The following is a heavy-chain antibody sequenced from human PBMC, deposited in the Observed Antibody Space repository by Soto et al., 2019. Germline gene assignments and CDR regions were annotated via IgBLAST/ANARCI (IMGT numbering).Heavy chain of an antibody. CDR2: INAGNGNT. D-gene: IGHD2-15*01. J-gene: IGHJ4*02. CDR1: GYTFTSYA. V-gene: IGHV1-3*01. Sequence: QVQLVQSGAEVKKPGASVKVSCKASGYTFTSYAMHWVRQAPGQRLEWMGWINAGNGNTKYSQKFQGRVTITRDTSASPAYMELSSLRSEDTAVYYCARDRWSTGDYWGQGTLVTVSS. CDR3: ARDRWSTGDY.